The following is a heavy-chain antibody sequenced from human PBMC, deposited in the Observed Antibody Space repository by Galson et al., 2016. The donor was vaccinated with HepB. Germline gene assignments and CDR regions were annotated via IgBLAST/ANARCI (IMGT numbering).Heavy chain of an antibody. CDR1: GESFSYY. CDR2: VNHDGNT. CDR3: ARVYTSAWYTGLGWNEYNGLDV. D-gene: IGHD6-13*01. J-gene: IGHJ6*02. Sequence: SETLSLTCTVHGESFSYYWSWIRQAPGKGLEWIGEVNHDGNTRYSPSLKSRVTMSADTSKEQVSLNLSSVAAADTAVYYCARVYTSAWYTGLGWNEYNGLDVWGLGTTVTVS. V-gene: IGHV4-34*01.